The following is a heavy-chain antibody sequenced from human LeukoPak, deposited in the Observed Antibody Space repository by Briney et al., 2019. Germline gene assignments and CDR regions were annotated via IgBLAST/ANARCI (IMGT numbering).Heavy chain of an antibody. CDR2: ISGSGSTI. Sequence: GGSLRLSCAASGFTFSSYEMNWVRQAPGKGLEWISYISGSGSTIYYADSVKGRFTISRDNARSSLYLQMNSLRAEDTAVYYCARGIAPRGDAFDIWGQGTMVTVSS. V-gene: IGHV3-48*03. CDR1: GFTFSSYE. D-gene: IGHD2/OR15-2a*01. CDR3: ARGIAPRGDAFDI. J-gene: IGHJ3*02.